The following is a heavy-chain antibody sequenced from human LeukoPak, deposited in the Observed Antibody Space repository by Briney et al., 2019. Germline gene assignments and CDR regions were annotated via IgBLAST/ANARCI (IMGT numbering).Heavy chain of an antibody. CDR2: MKEDGGEE. D-gene: IGHD2-21*01. J-gene: IGHJ5*02. Sequence: AGGSLRLSCVVSGFDFSYSTMTWVRQAPGKGPEWVAKMKEDGGEEHHVDSVKGRFTISRDNAKNSLYLQMNSLRVEDTALYYCARDGAGIESWVELDPWGQGTQVTVSA. V-gene: IGHV3-7*01. CDR1: GFDFSYST. CDR3: ARDGAGIESWVELDP.